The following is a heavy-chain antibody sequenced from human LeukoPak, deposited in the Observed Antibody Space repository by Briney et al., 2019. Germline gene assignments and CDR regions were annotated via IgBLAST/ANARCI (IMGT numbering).Heavy chain of an antibody. Sequence: SETLSLTCTVSGYSISSGYYWGWIRQPPGKGLEWIGSIYHSGSTYYNPSLKSRVTISVDTSKNQFSLKLSSVTAADTAVYYCARVATSGTSDWFDPWGQGTLVTVSS. CDR2: IYHSGST. CDR3: ARVATSGTSDWFDP. J-gene: IGHJ5*02. D-gene: IGHD5-12*01. V-gene: IGHV4-38-2*02. CDR1: GYSISSGYY.